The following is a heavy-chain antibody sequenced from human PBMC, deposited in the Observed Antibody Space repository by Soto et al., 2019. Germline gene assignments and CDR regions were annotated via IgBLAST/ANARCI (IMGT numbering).Heavy chain of an antibody. Sequence: ASVKVSCKASGYTFTGYYMHWVRQAPGQGLEWMGWINPNSGGTNYAQKFQGRVTMTRDTSISTAYMELSRLRSDDTAVYYCARGIGLGGQHDMDVRGQGTTVTVSS. CDR2: INPNSGGT. CDR1: GYTFTGYY. D-gene: IGHD1-26*01. V-gene: IGHV1-2*02. J-gene: IGHJ6*02. CDR3: ARGIGLGGQHDMDV.